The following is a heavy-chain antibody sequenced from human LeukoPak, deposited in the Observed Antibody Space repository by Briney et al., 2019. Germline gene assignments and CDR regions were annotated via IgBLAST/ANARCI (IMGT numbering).Heavy chain of an antibody. CDR3: ARGKYSFDY. CDR1: GFTFSDSY. Sequence: PGGSLRLSCAASGFTFSDSYMSWVRQAPGKGLEYISYISSSGSTIYYADSVKGRFTLSRDNAKNSLSLEMNSLRAEDTAVYYCARGKYSFDYWGQGTLVTVSS. V-gene: IGHV3-11*01. CDR2: ISSSGSTI. J-gene: IGHJ4*02.